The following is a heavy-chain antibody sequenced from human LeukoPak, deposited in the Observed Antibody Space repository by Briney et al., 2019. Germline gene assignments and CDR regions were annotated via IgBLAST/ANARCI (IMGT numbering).Heavy chain of an antibody. Sequence: ASVKVSCKASGYTFTSYAMNWVRQAPGQGLEWMGWINTNTGNPTYAQGFTGRFVFSLDTSVSTAYLQISSLKAEDTAVYYCARDTPPTKGIAAAGTMWFDPWGQGTLVTVSS. CDR2: INTNTGNP. CDR1: GYTFTSYA. D-gene: IGHD6-13*01. V-gene: IGHV7-4-1*02. CDR3: ARDTPPTKGIAAAGTMWFDP. J-gene: IGHJ5*02.